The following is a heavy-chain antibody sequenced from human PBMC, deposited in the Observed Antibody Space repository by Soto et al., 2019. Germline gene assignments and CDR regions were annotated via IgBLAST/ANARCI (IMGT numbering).Heavy chain of an antibody. J-gene: IGHJ4*02. Sequence: GGSLRLSCEASGFLFTNFWMHWVRQVPGKGLVWVSRIDTSGSSTSYADSVKGRFTISRDNAKNTVSLQMNSLRAEDTGVYYCAKDSWYFDLWSQGSLVTVS. CDR1: GFLFTNFW. V-gene: IGHV3-74*01. D-gene: IGHD6-13*01. CDR2: IDTSGSST. CDR3: AKDSWYFDL.